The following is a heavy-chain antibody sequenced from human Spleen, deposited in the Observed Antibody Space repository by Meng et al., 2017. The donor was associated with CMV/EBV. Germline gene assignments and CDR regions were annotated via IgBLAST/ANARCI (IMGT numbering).Heavy chain of an antibody. CDR2: INPNSGGT. V-gene: IGHV1-2*02. Sequence: QVQLVRLWAGVKQPGASVNVSCKASGYTFTGYYMHWVRQAPGQGLEWMGWINPNSGGTNYAQKFQGRVTMTRDTSISTAYMELSRLRSDDTAVYYCAVVSGYSSSWYRIWGQGTLVTVSS. J-gene: IGHJ4*02. CDR1: GYTFTGYY. CDR3: AVVSGYSSSWYRI. D-gene: IGHD6-13*01.